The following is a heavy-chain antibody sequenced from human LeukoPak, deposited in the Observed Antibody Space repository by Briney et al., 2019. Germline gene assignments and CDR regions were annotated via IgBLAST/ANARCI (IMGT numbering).Heavy chain of an antibody. V-gene: IGHV1-8*01. Sequence: ASVKVSCKASGYRFTSYDIAWVPHAPGQGLEWMGWMNPNIGKTGYAQKFQSTVTMTTNTTITTAYMDLSSLRSEDTAVYYCARSSRAGYDAFDIWGQGTMVSVSS. CDR1: GYRFTSYD. CDR3: ARSSRAGYDAFDI. CDR2: MNPNIGKT. J-gene: IGHJ3*02. D-gene: IGHD2-2*01.